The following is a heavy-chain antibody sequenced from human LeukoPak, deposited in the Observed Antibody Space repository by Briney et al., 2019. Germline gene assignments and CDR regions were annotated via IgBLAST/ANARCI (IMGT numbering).Heavy chain of an antibody. CDR3: ARDNQYDFWSGFYSDA. J-gene: IGHJ5*02. D-gene: IGHD3-3*01. CDR2: ISGGGGST. V-gene: IGHV3-23*01. CDR1: GFTFSSYA. Sequence: GGSLRLSCAASGFTFSSYAMSWVRQAPGRGLEWVSAISGGGGSTYNADSVKGRFTISRDNSKNTLFLQMNSLRAEDTAVYYCARDNQYDFWSGFYSDAWGQGTLVTVSS.